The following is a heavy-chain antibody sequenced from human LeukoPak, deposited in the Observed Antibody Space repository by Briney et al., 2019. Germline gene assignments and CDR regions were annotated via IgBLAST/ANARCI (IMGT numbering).Heavy chain of an antibody. CDR1: GFSFSSDW. Sequence: GGSLRLSCVGSGFSFSSDWMHWVRQAPGKGLVWVSRITSDGSSTTYADSVKGRFTVSRDNAKSTLYLHMDSLRAEDTAVYYCARTYGLEHWGQGTLVTVSS. V-gene: IGHV3-74*03. CDR3: ARTYGLEH. CDR2: ITSDGSST. D-gene: IGHD3-10*01. J-gene: IGHJ4*02.